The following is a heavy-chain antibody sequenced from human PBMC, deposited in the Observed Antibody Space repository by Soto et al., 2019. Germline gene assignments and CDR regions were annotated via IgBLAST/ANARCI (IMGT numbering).Heavy chain of an antibody. CDR1: GFTFSSYA. J-gene: IGHJ4*02. D-gene: IGHD3-16*02. CDR3: AKGSLLVIPYYFDY. CDR2: ISGSGGST. V-gene: IGHV3-23*01. Sequence: EVQLLESGGGLVQPGGSLRLSCAASGFTFSSYAMSWVRQAPGQGLEWVSAISGSGGSTFYADSVKGRFTISRDNSMHTLYLQMNSLRAEDTAVYYCAKGSLLVIPYYFDYWGQGTLVTVSS.